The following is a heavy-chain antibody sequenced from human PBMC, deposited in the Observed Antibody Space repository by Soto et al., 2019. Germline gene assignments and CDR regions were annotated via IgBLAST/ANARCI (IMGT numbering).Heavy chain of an antibody. CDR2: ISGSGGST. CDR1: GFTFSSYA. Sequence: EVQLLESGGGLVQPGGSLRLSCAASGFTFSSYAMSWVRQAPGKGLEWVSAISGSGGSTYYADSVKGRFTISRDNSKNTLYLQMNSLRADDTAVYYCAIYDLWSGYYIDVGDYWGQGTLVTVSS. D-gene: IGHD3-3*01. J-gene: IGHJ4*02. CDR3: AIYDLWSGYYIDVGDY. V-gene: IGHV3-23*01.